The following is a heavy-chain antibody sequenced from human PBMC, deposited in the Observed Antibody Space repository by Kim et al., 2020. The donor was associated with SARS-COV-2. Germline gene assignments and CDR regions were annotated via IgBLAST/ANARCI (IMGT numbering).Heavy chain of an antibody. V-gene: IGHV3-9*01. CDR2: ISWNSGSI. D-gene: IGHD6-19*01. CDR1: GFTFDDYA. J-gene: IGHJ4*02. CDR3: AKDMKAKGIAVALY. Sequence: GGSLRLSCAASGFTFDDYAMHWVRQAPGKGLEWVSGISWNSGSIGYADSVKGRFTISRDNAKNSLYLQMNSLRAEDTALYYCAKDMKAKGIAVALYWGQGTLVTVSS.